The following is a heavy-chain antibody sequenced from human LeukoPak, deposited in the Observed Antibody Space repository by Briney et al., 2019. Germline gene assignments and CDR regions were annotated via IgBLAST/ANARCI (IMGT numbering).Heavy chain of an antibody. V-gene: IGHV3-7*01. CDR2: IKQDGSEK. D-gene: IGHD6-6*01. J-gene: IGHJ4*02. CDR3: ASEYSSSSGFDY. CDR1: EFTFGTFW. Sequence: GGSPSPSCAASEFTFGTFWMTWVRRVPGKGLGWVANIKQDGSEKYYVDSVKGRFTISRDNAKNSLYLQMNSLRAEDTAVYYCASEYSSSSGFDYWGQGTLVTVSS.